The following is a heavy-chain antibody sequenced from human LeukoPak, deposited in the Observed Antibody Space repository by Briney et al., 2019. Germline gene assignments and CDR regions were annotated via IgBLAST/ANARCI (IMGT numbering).Heavy chain of an antibody. CDR2: ISTSGTTI. V-gene: IGHV3-11*01. J-gene: IGHJ4*02. Sequence: GGSLRLSCAASGFTFSDYYMNWIRQAPGKGLEWVSYISTSGTTIYYADSVKGRFTISRDNAKNSLYLQMNSLRAEDTAVYYCAEGHGEVSLYQWGQGTLVSVSS. CDR1: GFTFSDYY. CDR3: AEGHGEVSLYQ. D-gene: IGHD2-2*02.